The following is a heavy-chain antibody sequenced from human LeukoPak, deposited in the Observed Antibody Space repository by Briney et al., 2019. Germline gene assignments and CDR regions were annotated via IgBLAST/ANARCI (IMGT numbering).Heavy chain of an antibody. V-gene: IGHV3-23*01. CDR3: AKGGIVVVITREYDAFDI. CDR1: GFTFSAYA. Sequence: PGGSLRLSCAASGFTFSAYAMAWVRQAPGKGLECVSHITTGGSSTFHADSVKGRFTISRDNSKNTLYLQMNSLRAEDTAVYYCAKGGIVVVITREYDAFDIWGQGTMVTVSS. D-gene: IGHD3-22*01. J-gene: IGHJ3*02. CDR2: ITTGGSST.